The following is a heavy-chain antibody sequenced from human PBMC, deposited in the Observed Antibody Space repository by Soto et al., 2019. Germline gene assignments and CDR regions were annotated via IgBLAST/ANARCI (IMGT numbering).Heavy chain of an antibody. V-gene: IGHV3-21*06. CDR1: GFTFTRYR. Sequence: GGSLRLSCAASGFTFTRYRMNWVRQAPGKGLEWVSSISSTTNYIYYGDSMKGRFTISRDNGKNSLYLEIHSLRAEDTAVYYCARESEDLTSNFDYWGQGTLVTVSS. CDR3: ARESEDLTSNFDY. CDR2: ISSTTNYI. J-gene: IGHJ4*02.